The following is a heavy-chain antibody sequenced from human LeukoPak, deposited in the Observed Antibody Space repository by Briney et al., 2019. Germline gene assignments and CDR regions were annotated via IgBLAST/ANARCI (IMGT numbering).Heavy chain of an antibody. CDR2: ISYDGSNK. V-gene: IGHV3-30*04. D-gene: IGHD6-6*01. J-gene: IGHJ6*03. Sequence: GGSLRLSCAASGFTFSSYAMHWVRQAPGKGLEWVAVISYDGSNKYYADSVKGRFTISRDNSKNTLYLQMNSLRAEDTAVYYCAKGIAARTHLYYYYYMDVWGKGTTVTVSS. CDR1: GFTFSSYA. CDR3: AKGIAARTHLYYYYYMDV.